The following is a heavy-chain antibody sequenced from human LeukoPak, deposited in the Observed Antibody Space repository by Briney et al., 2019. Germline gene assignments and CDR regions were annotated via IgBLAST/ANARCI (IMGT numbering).Heavy chain of an antibody. CDR3: ARSDISTSRPGVFDY. CDR1: GGSISSSNW. CDR2: IYTSGST. V-gene: IGHV4-4*02. D-gene: IGHD1-1*01. Sequence: SETLSLTCAVSGGSISSSNWWSWVRQPPGKGLEGIGRIYTSGSTTYNPSLKSRVTMSVDTSKNQFSLRLSSVTAADTAVYYCARSDISTSRPGVFDYWGQGTLVTVSS. J-gene: IGHJ4*02.